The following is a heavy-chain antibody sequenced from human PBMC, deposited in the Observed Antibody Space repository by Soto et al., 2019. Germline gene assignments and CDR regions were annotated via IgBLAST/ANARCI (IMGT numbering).Heavy chain of an antibody. V-gene: IGHV1-18*04. Sequence: QVQLVQSGDEVKKSGASVKVSCKASGYTFSNYGISWVRQAPGQGLEWMGWISGYNGLTAYAQNVQGRVTMTIDTPTRTVFMELTSPRSNDTAVYYCARDEGIRGFDSWGQGTLVTVSS. CDR3: ARDEGIRGFDS. J-gene: IGHJ4*02. CDR1: GYTFSNYG. D-gene: IGHD3-10*01. CDR2: ISGYNGLT.